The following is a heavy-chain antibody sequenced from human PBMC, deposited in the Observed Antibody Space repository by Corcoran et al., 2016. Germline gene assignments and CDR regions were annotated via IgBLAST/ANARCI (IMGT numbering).Heavy chain of an antibody. CDR1: GFTFSSYG. CDR3: AKDGAAVAGSYYYYYGMDV. J-gene: IGHJ6*02. CDR2: ISYDGSNK. V-gene: IGHV3-30*18. Sequence: QVQLVESGGGVVQPGRSLRLSCAASGFTFSSYGMHWVRQAPGKGLEWVAVISYDGSNKYYADSVKGRFTISRDNSKNTLYLQMNSLRAEDTAVYYCAKDGAAVAGSYYYYYGMDVWGQGTTVTVSS. D-gene: IGHD6-19*01.